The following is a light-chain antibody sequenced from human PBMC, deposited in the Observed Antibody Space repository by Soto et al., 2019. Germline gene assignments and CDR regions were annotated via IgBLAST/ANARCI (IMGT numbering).Light chain of an antibody. CDR2: DAS. CDR1: QSISSW. J-gene: IGKJ1*01. V-gene: IGKV1-5*01. Sequence: DIQMTQSPSTLSASVGDRVTITCRASQSISSWLAWYQQKPGKAPKLLIYDASSLDSGVTSRFSGSGSGTEFTLTISSLQPDDFATYYCQQYNSYWRTFGQGTKVEIK. CDR3: QQYNSYWRT.